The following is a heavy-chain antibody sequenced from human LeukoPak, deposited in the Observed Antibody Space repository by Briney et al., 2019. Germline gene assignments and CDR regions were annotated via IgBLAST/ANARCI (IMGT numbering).Heavy chain of an antibody. CDR3: AHSRKRIAAAEFDY. J-gene: IGHJ4*02. CDR2: IIPIFGTA. D-gene: IGHD6-13*01. CDR1: GGTFSSYA. V-gene: IGHV1-69*06. Sequence: GASVKVSCKASGGTFSSYAISWVRQAPGQGLEWMGGIIPIFGTANYAQKFQGRVAITADKSTSTAYMELSSLRSEDTAVYYCAHSRKRIAAAEFDYWGQGTLVTVSS.